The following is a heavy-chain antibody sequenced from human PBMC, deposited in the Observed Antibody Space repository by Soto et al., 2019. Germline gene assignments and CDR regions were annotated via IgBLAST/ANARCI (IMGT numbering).Heavy chain of an antibody. J-gene: IGHJ4*02. Sequence: GASVKVSCKASGYTFTSYFMHWVRQAPGQGLEWMGWINPNSGGTNYAQKFQGWVTMTRDTSISTAYMELSRLRSDDTAVYYCARWLGDGPHFDYWGQGTLVTVSS. D-gene: IGHD2-21*02. CDR1: GYTFTSYF. CDR3: ARWLGDGPHFDY. V-gene: IGHV1-2*04. CDR2: INPNSGGT.